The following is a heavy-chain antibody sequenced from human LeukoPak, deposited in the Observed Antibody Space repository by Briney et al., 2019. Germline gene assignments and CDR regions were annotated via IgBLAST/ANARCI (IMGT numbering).Heavy chain of an antibody. J-gene: IGHJ6*03. Sequence: PSETLSLTCAVYGGSFSGYYWSWIRQPPGKGLEWIGEINHSGSTNYNPSLKSRVTISVDTSKNQFSLKLSSVTAVDTAVYYCAREVLYYDSSGYYYDYYYYYYMDVWGKGTTVTVSS. V-gene: IGHV4-34*01. CDR3: AREVLYYDSSGYYYDYYYYYYMDV. CDR1: GGSFSGYY. D-gene: IGHD3-22*01. CDR2: INHSGST.